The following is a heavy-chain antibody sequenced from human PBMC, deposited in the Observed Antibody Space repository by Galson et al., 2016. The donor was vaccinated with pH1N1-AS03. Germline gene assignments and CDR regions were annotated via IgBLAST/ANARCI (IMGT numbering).Heavy chain of an antibody. J-gene: IGHJ6*02. D-gene: IGHD2-2*01. CDR3: ARDRTVVAASIIYYYGMDV. CDR1: GFTFGSHW. CDR2: INKDGNEK. V-gene: IGHV3-7*03. Sequence: SLRLSCAVSGFTFGSHWMSWVRQAPGKGLEWVANINKDGNEKYYVDSVKGRFAISRDNAKNSLYLQMNSLRAEDTAVYYCARDRTVVAASIIYYYGMDVWGQGTTVTVSS.